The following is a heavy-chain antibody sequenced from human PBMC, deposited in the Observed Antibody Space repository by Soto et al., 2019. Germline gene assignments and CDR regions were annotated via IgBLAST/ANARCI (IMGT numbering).Heavy chain of an antibody. D-gene: IGHD1-20*01. V-gene: IGHV3-30-3*01. CDR3: ASGLITGTRYYYYYYGMDV. J-gene: IGHJ6*02. Sequence: PGGSLRLSCAASGFTFSSYAMHWVRQAPGKGLEWVAVISYDGSNKYYADSVKGRFTISRDNSKNTLYLQMNSLRAEDTAVYYCASGLITGTRYYYYYYGMDVWRQRTTVTVSS. CDR2: ISYDGSNK. CDR1: GFTFSSYA.